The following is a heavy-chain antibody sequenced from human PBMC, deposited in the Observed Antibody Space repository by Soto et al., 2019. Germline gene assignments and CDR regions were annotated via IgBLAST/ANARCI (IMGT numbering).Heavy chain of an antibody. D-gene: IGHD4-17*01. Sequence: QVQLVQSGAEVKKPGSSVKVSCKASGGTFSTYAISWVRQAPGQGLEWMGGIIPIFGTANYAQKFQGRVTITAHEPTSTAYMELSSLRSEDTAVYYCARDVDFGDYGQSSDYYYYGTDVWGQGTTVTVSS. V-gene: IGHV1-69*12. J-gene: IGHJ6*02. CDR3: ARDVDFGDYGQSSDYYYYGTDV. CDR2: IIPIFGTA. CDR1: GGTFSTYA.